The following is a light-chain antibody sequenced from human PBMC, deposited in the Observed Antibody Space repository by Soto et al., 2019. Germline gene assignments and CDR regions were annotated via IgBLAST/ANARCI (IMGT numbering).Light chain of an antibody. J-gene: IGKJ4*01. Sequence: EIVLTQSPGTLSLSPGERATLSCRASQSVSSNYLAWYQQKPGQAPRLLIYDASSRATGIPDRFSGSGSGTDFTLTISRLEPEDFAVYYCQQYGSSPLTFSGGTKVDNK. V-gene: IGKV3-20*01. CDR3: QQYGSSPLT. CDR2: DAS. CDR1: QSVSSNY.